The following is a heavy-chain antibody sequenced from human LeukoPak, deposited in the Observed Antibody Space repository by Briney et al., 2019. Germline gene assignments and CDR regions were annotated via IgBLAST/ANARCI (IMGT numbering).Heavy chain of an antibody. CDR1: GYTFTGYY. Sequence: ASVKVSCKASGYTFTGYYMHWVRQAPGQGLEWMGRINPNSGGTNYAQKFQGRVTMTRDTSISTAYMELSRLRSDDTAVYYCARDLQSIRVIAVAGTVGYWGQGTLVTVSS. V-gene: IGHV1-2*06. J-gene: IGHJ4*02. CDR3: ARDLQSIRVIAVAGTVGY. CDR2: INPNSGGT. D-gene: IGHD6-19*01.